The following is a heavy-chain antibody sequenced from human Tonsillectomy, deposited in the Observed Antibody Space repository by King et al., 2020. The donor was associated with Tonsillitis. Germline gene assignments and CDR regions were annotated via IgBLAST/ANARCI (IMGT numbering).Heavy chain of an antibody. Sequence: QVQLVQSGAEVKKPGASMKVSCKASGYTFTRFSIHWVRQAPGQGLEWMGIINPSGGSTTYTQKFQGRVTMTRDTSTGTVYMELSSLRSDDTAVYYCARDEQNHDYGGGGYRFSPGQYWGQGTLVTVSA. J-gene: IGHJ4*02. D-gene: IGHD3-16*02. CDR1: GYTFTRFS. CDR3: ARDEQNHDYGGGGYRFSPGQY. V-gene: IGHV1-46*01. CDR2: INPSGGST.